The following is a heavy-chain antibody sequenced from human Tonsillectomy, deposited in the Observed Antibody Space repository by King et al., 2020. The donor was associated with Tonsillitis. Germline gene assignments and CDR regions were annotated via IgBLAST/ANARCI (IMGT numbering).Heavy chain of an antibody. CDR2: IIPILGLA. CDR3: ARDGGYCSGGSCYDYYYYYYYMDV. CDR1: GVTFSSYA. Sequence: VQLVEAGAEVKKPGSSVKVSCKASGVTFSSYAISWVRKAPGQGLEWMGRIIPILGLANYAQKFQGRCTITADKSTSTAYMELSSLRSEDTAVYYCARDGGYCSGGSCYDYYYYYYYMDVWGKGTTVTVSS. D-gene: IGHD2-15*01. V-gene: IGHV1-69*09. J-gene: IGHJ6*03.